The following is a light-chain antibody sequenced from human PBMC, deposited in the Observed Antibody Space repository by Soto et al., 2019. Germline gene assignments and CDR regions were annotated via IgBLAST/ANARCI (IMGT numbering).Light chain of an antibody. CDR3: QQYNNWPPYT. Sequence: EIVMTQSPATLSVPPGERATLSCRASQSVSSNLAWYQQKPGQAPRLLIYDASTRATDIPARFSGSGSGTEFTLTISSLQSEDFAVYFCQQYNNWPPYTFGQGTKLEIK. CDR2: DAS. V-gene: IGKV3-15*01. J-gene: IGKJ2*01. CDR1: QSVSSN.